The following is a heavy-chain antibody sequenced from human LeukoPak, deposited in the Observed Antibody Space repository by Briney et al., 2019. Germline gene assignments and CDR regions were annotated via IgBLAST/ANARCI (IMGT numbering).Heavy chain of an antibody. CDR2: IYWDDDK. J-gene: IGHJ4*02. Sequence: SGPTLVKPTQTLTLTCTFSGFSLSTSGVGVGWIRQPPGKALEWLALIYWDDDKRYSPSLKSRLTITKDTSKNQVVLTMTNVDPVDTATYYCAHSRRTYYYDSSGFDYWGQGTLVTVSS. CDR3: AHSRRTYYYDSSGFDY. CDR1: GFSLSTSGVG. V-gene: IGHV2-5*02. D-gene: IGHD3-22*01.